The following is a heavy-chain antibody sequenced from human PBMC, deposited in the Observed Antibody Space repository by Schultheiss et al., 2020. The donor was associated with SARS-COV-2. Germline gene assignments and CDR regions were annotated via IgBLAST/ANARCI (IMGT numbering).Heavy chain of an antibody. J-gene: IGHJ4*02. CDR1: GGSISSYY. CDR3: ARSTLIQLSGYFDY. D-gene: IGHD5-18*01. Sequence: SQTLSLTCTVSGGSISSYYWSWIRQPPGKGLEWIGYIYYSGSTNYNPSLKSRVTISVDTSKNQFSLKLSSMTAADTAVYYCARSTLIQLSGYFDYWGQGTLVTVSS. V-gene: IGHV4-59*08. CDR2: IYYSGST.